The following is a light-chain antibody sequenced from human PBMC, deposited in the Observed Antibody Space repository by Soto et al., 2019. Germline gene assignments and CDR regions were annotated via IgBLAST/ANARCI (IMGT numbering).Light chain of an antibody. CDR2: AAS. V-gene: IGKV1-39*01. Sequence: DIQMTHSPSSLSASVGDRVTITCRASQSISSYLNWYQQKPGKAPKLLIYAASSLQSGVPSRFSGSRSGTDFTLTISSLQPEDFATYYCQQSYSTPRTFGQGTKVDIK. CDR1: QSISSY. CDR3: QQSYSTPRT. J-gene: IGKJ1*01.